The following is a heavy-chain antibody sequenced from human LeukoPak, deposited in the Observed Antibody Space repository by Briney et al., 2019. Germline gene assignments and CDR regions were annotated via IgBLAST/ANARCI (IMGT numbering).Heavy chain of an antibody. D-gene: IGHD2-21*02. CDR2: IYYSGST. Sequence: SETLSLTCTVSGDSISSYYWSWIRQPPGKGLEWIGYIYYSGSTKYNPSLKSRVTISVDTSKNQFSLKLNSVTAADTAVYYCARGGAGSCGGPCYLNWFDPWGQGTLVTVSS. J-gene: IGHJ5*02. V-gene: IGHV4-59*01. CDR3: ARGGAGSCGGPCYLNWFDP. CDR1: GDSISSYY.